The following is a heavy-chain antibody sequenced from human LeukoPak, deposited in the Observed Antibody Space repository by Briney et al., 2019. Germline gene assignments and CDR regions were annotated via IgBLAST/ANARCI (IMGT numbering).Heavy chain of an antibody. D-gene: IGHD6-19*01. CDR2: IKQDGSEK. CDR1: GFTFSSYW. CDR3: ARTRGSGWYFPYYFDY. J-gene: IGHJ4*02. V-gene: IGHV3-7*03. Sequence: GGSLRLSCAASGFTFSSYWMSWVRQAPGKGLEWVANIKQDGSEKYYVDSVKGRFTISRDDAKNSLYLQMNSLRAEDTAVYFCARTRGSGWYFPYYFDYWGQGTLVTVSS.